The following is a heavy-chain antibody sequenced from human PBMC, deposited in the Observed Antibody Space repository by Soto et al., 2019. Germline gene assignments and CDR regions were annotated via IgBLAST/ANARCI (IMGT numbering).Heavy chain of an antibody. J-gene: IGHJ4*02. CDR1: GFTFSSYG. Sequence: GGSLRLSCAASGFTFSSYGMHWVRQAPGKGLEWVAVISYDGSNKYYADSVKGRFTISRDNSKNTLYLQMNSLRAEDTAVYYCEKNGYRYAEYYFDYWGKGPLVTVS. V-gene: IGHV3-30*18. D-gene: IGHD5-18*01. CDR2: ISYDGSNK. CDR3: EKNGYRYAEYYFDY.